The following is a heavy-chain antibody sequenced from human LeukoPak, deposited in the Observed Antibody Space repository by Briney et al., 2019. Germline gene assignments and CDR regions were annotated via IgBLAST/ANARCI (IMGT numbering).Heavy chain of an antibody. CDR3: TRWXCTTTGCYPFDY. CDR2: IRDKANSYAT. V-gene: IGHV3-73*01. D-gene: IGHD2-2*01. CDR1: GFTFSGSA. Sequence: GGSLRLSCAASGFTFSGSAIHWVRQASGKGLEWVGRIRDKANSYATAYIASVKGRFTISRDDSKNTAYLQMSSLKTEDTAVYYCTRWXCTTTGCYPFDYWGQGTLVTVSS. J-gene: IGHJ4*02.